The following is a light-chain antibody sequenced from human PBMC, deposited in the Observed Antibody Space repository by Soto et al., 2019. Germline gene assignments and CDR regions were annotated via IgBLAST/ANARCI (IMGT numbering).Light chain of an antibody. CDR3: QKNNHCPLT. Sequence: EIAMTQSPATLSVSPGERATLSCRASQSVNRNLAWYQQKPGQAPRLLISGASTRATGVPARFSGSGSGTDFALTISSLQSEDFAIYFCQKNNHCPLTLRGGTKVNIK. J-gene: IGKJ4*02. CDR1: QSVNRN. V-gene: IGKV3-15*01. CDR2: GAS.